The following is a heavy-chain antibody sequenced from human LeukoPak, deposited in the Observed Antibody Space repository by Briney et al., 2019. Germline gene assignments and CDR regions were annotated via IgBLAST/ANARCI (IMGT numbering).Heavy chain of an antibody. CDR2: ISSNGGST. Sequence: GGSLRLSCVASGFTFSSYAMHWVRQAPGKGLEYVSAISSNGGSTYYANSVKGRFTISRDNSKNTLYLQMGSLRAEDMAVYYCARDVYYDSSGMDVWGKGTTVTVSS. J-gene: IGHJ6*04. CDR3: ARDVYYDSSGMDV. D-gene: IGHD3-22*01. CDR1: GFTFSSYA. V-gene: IGHV3-64*01.